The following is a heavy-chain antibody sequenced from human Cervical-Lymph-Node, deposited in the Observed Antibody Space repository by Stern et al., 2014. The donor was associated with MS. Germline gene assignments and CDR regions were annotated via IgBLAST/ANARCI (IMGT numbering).Heavy chain of an antibody. D-gene: IGHD3-9*01. CDR3: ARDHDFLTGYPSYYLDH. CDR2: VKPSGGST. CDR1: GYTFSSSH. V-gene: IGHV1-46*03. Sequence: QVQLVQSGAEVKKPGASVKLSCRASGYTFSSSHIHWVRQAPGQGLEWMGMVKPSGGSTNYAEKFQDRVTMTTDMSMGTVYMDLSSLRSEDTAVYYCARDHDFLTGYPSYYLDHWGQGTLVTVSS. J-gene: IGHJ4*02.